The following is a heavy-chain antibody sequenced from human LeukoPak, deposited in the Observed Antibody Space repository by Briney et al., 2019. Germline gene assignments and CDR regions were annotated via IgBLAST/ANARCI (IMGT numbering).Heavy chain of an antibody. CDR3: AKKLRSVGGATPFDC. D-gene: IGHD1-26*01. CDR2: ISSSGGDI. Sequence: GGSLRLSCAASGFTFSSYAMSWVRQAPGKGLEWVSAISSSGGDIYYADSVKGRFTISRDNSKNTLYLQMSSLRAEDMAVYYCAKKLRSVGGATPFDCWGQGTLLTVSS. J-gene: IGHJ4*02. V-gene: IGHV3-23*01. CDR1: GFTFSSYA.